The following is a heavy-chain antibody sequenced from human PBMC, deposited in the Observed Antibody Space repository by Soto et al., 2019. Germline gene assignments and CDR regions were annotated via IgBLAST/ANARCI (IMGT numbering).Heavy chain of an antibody. V-gene: IGHV6-1*01. D-gene: IGHD3-10*01. CDR1: GDSVSSNSAA. Sequence: SQTLSLTCAISGDSVSSNSAAWIWIRQSPSRGLEWLGRTYYNSTWYTDYAVSVKSRMTINADTSKNHFSLNLNSVTPEDTALYYCARNYYGSGSYYSSFDYWGQGTLVTVSS. CDR3: ARNYYGSGSYYSSFDY. J-gene: IGHJ4*02. CDR2: TYYNSTWYT.